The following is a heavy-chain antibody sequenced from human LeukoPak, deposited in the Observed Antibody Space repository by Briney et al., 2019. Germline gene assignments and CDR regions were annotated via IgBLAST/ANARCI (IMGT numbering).Heavy chain of an antibody. CDR3: ARDQNGGTYCSDY. CDR2: INTRSGST. J-gene: IGHJ4*02. CDR1: GYTFTNYY. Sequence: GASVKVSCKASGYTFTNYYIHWVRQAPGQGPEWVGIINTRSGSTAFAQKFQGRVTMIRETSTSTVYMELRNLRSDDKAIYYCARDQNGGTYCSDYWGQGTLVTVSS. V-gene: IGHV1-46*01. D-gene: IGHD2-8*01.